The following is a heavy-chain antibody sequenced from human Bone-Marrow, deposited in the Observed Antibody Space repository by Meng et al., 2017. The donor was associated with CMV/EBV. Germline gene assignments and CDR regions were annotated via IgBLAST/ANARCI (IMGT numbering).Heavy chain of an antibody. D-gene: IGHD2/OR15-2a*01. Sequence: GESLKISCAASGFTFSSYSMNWVRQAPGKGLEWVSSISSSSSYIYYADSVKGRFTISRDNAKNSLYLQMNSLRAEDTAVYYCARGFSDYWGQGTLVTVYS. CDR1: GFTFSSYS. J-gene: IGHJ4*02. CDR2: ISSSSSYI. V-gene: IGHV3-21*01. CDR3: ARGFSDY.